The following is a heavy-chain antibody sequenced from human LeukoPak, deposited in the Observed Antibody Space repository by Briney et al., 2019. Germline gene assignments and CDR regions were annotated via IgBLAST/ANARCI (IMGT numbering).Heavy chain of an antibody. Sequence: ASVKVSCKASGYTFTSYDINWVRQAPGQGLEWMGIINPSGGSTSYAQKFQGRVTMTRDTSTSTVYMELSSLRSEDTAVYYCARAQGYYDSSGPPDYWGQGTLVTVSS. CDR2: INPSGGST. CDR3: ARAQGYYDSSGPPDY. D-gene: IGHD3-22*01. CDR1: GYTFTSYD. V-gene: IGHV1-46*01. J-gene: IGHJ4*02.